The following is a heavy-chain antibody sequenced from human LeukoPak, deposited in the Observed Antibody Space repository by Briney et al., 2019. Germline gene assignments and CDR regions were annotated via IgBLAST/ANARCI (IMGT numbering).Heavy chain of an antibody. V-gene: IGHV3-21*01. D-gene: IGHD6-19*01. Sequence: PGGSLRLSCAASGFTFSSYSMNWVRQAPGKGLEWVSSISSSSSYIYYADSVKGRFTISRDNAKNSLYLQMNSLRAEDTAVYFCARGREQWHAFDIWGQGTMVTVSS. CDR3: ARGREQWHAFDI. CDR1: GFTFSSYS. J-gene: IGHJ3*02. CDR2: ISSSSSYI.